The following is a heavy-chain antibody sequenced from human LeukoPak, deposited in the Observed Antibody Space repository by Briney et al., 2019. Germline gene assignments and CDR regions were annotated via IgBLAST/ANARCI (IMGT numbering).Heavy chain of an antibody. V-gene: IGHV3-74*01. Sequence: ETLSLTCTVSGDSISSYYWSWIRQPPGKGLVWVSRVKSDASSTNYADSVKGRFTISRDNAKNTLYLQMNSLRVEDTAFYYCVRGMRYYDTSGYYYWGQGTLVTVSS. CDR2: VKSDASST. J-gene: IGHJ4*02. D-gene: IGHD3-22*01. CDR1: GDSISSYY. CDR3: VRGMRYYDTSGYYY.